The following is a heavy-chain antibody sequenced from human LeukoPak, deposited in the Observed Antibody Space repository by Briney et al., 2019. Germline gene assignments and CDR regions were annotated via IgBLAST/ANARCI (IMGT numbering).Heavy chain of an antibody. D-gene: IGHD2-2*01. V-gene: IGHV3-21*01. J-gene: IGHJ5*02. CDR1: GFTFSSYS. CDR3: ARGHQPRFDP. CDR2: ISSSSSYI. Sequence: PGGSLRLSCAASGFTFSSYSMNWVRQAPGKGLEWVSSISSSSSYIYYADSVKGRFTISRDNAMNSLYLQMNSLRAEDTAVYYCARGHQPRFDPWGQGTLVTVSS.